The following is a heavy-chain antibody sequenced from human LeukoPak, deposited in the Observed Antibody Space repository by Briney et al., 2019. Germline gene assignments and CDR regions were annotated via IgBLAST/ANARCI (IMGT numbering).Heavy chain of an antibody. J-gene: IGHJ5*02. Sequence: GGSLRLSCAASGFTFSSYAMSWVRQAPGKGLEWVSAISGSGGSTYYADSVKGRFTISRDNSKNTLYLQMNSLRAEDTAVYYCAKDRYYDSSGYYGWFDPWGQGTLVTVSS. CDR2: ISGSGGST. D-gene: IGHD3-22*01. CDR1: GFTFSSYA. CDR3: AKDRYYDSSGYYGWFDP. V-gene: IGHV3-23*01.